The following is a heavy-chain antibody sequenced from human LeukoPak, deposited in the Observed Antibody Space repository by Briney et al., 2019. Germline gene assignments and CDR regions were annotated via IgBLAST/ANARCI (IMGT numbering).Heavy chain of an antibody. CDR1: GFTFSTYW. CDR3: ARSPQISGYSYPMWFDP. V-gene: IGHV3-7*01. CDR2: IKEDGTEN. J-gene: IGHJ5*02. Sequence: QPGGSLRLSCAASGFTFSTYWMSWVRQAPGKGLEWVASIKEDGTENYYMDSVKGRFTISRDNAKNSLYLQMNSLRAEDTAVYYCARSPQISGYSYPMWFDPWGQGTLVTVSS. D-gene: IGHD5-18*01.